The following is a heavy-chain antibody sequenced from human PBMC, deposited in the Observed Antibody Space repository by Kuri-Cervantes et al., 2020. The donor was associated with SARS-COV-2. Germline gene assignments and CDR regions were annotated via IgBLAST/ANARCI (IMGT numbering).Heavy chain of an antibody. CDR2: IYYSGST. CDR3: ARTYGSGTPPSY. J-gene: IGHJ4*02. CDR1: GGSISSYY. Sequence: SETLSLTCTVSGGSISSYYWSWTRQPPGKGLEWIGYIYYSGSTNYNPSLKSRVTISVDTSKNQFSLKLSSVTAADTAVYYCARTYGSGTPPSYWGQGTLVTVSS. D-gene: IGHD3-10*01. V-gene: IGHV4-59*12.